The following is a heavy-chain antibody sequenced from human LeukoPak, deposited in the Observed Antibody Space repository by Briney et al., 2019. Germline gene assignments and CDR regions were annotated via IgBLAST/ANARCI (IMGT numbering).Heavy chain of an antibody. CDR2: INSDGSKT. CDR3: AREGSLEYYFDY. V-gene: IGHV3-74*01. J-gene: IGHJ4*02. Sequence: GGSLRLSCAASGFFFNAYWMHWVRQAPGKWLVWVSRINSDGSKTSHADSVKGRFTISRDNAKNTLYLQMNGLRAEDTAVYYCAREGSLEYYFDYWGRGTLVTVSS. CDR1: GFFFNAYW. D-gene: IGHD3-10*01.